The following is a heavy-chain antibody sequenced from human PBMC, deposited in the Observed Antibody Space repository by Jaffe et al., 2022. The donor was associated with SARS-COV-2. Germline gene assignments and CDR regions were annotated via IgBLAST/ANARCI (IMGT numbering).Heavy chain of an antibody. J-gene: IGHJ4*02. D-gene: IGHD2-2*01. CDR2: ISGSQSPV. CDR3: VRDYAWAFDY. CDR1: GFIYSSYS. V-gene: IGHV3-48*02. Sequence: EVQLVESGGGLAQPGGSLRLSCAASGFIYSSYSLNWVRQVPGKGLEWVSYISGSQSPVYYAASVKGRFAISRDNAKNSLILQMNSLRDEDTAIYYCVRDYAWAFDYWGQGVLVTVSS.